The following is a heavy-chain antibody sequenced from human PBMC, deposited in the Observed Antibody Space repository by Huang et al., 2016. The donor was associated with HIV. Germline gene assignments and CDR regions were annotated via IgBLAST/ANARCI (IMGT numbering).Heavy chain of an antibody. CDR2: MYYSGST. Sequence: QLQLQESGPGLVKPSETLSLTCTVSGGSISSSRYYWGWIRQPPGKGLEWIGVMYYSGSTYYQPSLKSRITISVDTSKNQFSLKLSSVTAADTAVYYCARQGYDFWSGYYKGPDDAFDIWGQGTVVTVSS. CDR1: GGSISSSRYY. CDR3: ARQGYDFWSGYYKGPDDAFDI. V-gene: IGHV4-39*01. D-gene: IGHD3-3*01. J-gene: IGHJ3*02.